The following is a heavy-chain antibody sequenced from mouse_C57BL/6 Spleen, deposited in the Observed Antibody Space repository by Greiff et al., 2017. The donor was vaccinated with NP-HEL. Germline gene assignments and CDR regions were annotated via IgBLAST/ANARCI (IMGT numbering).Heavy chain of an antibody. J-gene: IGHJ1*03. V-gene: IGHV5-6*01. D-gene: IGHD1-1*01. CDR3: ARHTPYYGGSDAYCDV. CDR1: GFTFSSYG. Sequence: EVKLVESGGDLVKPGGSLKLSCAASGFTFSSYGMSWVRQTPDKRLEWVATISSGGSYTYYPDSVKGRFTISRDNAKNTLYLQMSSLKSEDTAMYYWARHTPYYGGSDAYCDVWGTGTTVTVSS. CDR2: ISSGGSYT.